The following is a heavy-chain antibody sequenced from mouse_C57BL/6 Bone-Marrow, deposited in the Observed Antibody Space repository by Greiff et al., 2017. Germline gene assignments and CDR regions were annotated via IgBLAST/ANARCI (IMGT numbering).Heavy chain of an antibody. CDR1: GYTFTSYG. J-gene: IGHJ1*03. CDR2: IYPRSGNT. CDR3: ARVYLWYFDV. Sequence: QVQLQESGAELARPGASVKLSCKASGYTFTSYGISWVKQRTGQGLEWIGEIYPRSGNTYYTEKFKGKATLTADKSSSTAYLELRSLTSEDSAVYFCARVYLWYFDVGGTGTTVTVSS. D-gene: IGHD2-3*01. V-gene: IGHV1-81*01.